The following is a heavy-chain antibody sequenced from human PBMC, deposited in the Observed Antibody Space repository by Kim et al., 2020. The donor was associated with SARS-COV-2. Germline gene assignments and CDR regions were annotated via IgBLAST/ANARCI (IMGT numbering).Heavy chain of an antibody. CDR3: ARVLQKWRNYGGYVYDY. V-gene: IGHV1-46*01. CDR2: INPSGGST. CDR1: GYTFTSYY. J-gene: IGHJ4*02. Sequence: ASVKVSCKASGYTFTSYYMHWVRQAPGQGLEWMGIINPSGGSTSYAQKFQGRVTMTRDTSTSTVYMELSSLRSEDTAVYYCARVLQKWRNYGGYVYDYWGQGTLVTVSS. D-gene: IGHD4-17*01.